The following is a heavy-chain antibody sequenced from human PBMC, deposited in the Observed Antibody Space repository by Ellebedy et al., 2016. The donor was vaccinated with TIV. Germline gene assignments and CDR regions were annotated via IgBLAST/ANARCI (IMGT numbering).Heavy chain of an antibody. D-gene: IGHD4-17*01. CDR2: IYSGGST. CDR1: GFTVSSNY. V-gene: IGHV3-53*01. Sequence: GESLKISCAASGFTVSSNYMSWVRQAPGKGLEWVSVIYSGGSTYYADSVKGRFTISRDNSKNTLYLQMNSLRAEDTAVYYCASDDYGDYIFDYWGQGTLVTVSS. CDR3: ASDDYGDYIFDY. J-gene: IGHJ4*02.